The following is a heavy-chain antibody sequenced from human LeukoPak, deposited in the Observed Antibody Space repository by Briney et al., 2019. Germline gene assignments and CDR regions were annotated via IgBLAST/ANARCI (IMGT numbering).Heavy chain of an antibody. D-gene: IGHD1-26*01. CDR2: IYIAGST. CDR1: GFTVNNNY. Sequence: PGGSLRLSCAASGFTVNNNYMSWVRQAPGKGLEWVSVIYIAGSTDYADSVKGRFTISRDNSKNMLYLQMNSLRAEDTAVYYCARVGAPWRYYFDYWGQGTLVTVSS. V-gene: IGHV3-53*01. J-gene: IGHJ4*02. CDR3: ARVGAPWRYYFDY.